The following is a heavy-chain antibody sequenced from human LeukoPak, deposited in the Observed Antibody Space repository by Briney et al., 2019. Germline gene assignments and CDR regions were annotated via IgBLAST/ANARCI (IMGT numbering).Heavy chain of an antibody. D-gene: IGHD3-16*01. V-gene: IGHV3-11*01. CDR2: ISSSGSTI. Sequence: GGSLRLSCAASGFTFNDYYMSWIRQAPGKGLEWVSYISSSGSTIYYADSVKGRFTISRDNAKNSLYLQMNSLRAEDTAVYYCASSAERLRPFDYWGQGTLVTASS. J-gene: IGHJ4*02. CDR1: GFTFNDYY. CDR3: ASSAERLRPFDY.